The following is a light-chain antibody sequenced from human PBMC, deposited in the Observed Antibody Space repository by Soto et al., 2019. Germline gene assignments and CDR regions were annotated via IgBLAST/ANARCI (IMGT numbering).Light chain of an antibody. Sequence: QSVLTQPPSASGTPGQRVTISCSGSSSNIGDNYVYWYRQLPGTAPKLLIYRNDQPPSGVPDRFSGSKSGTSASLAISGLRSEDEADYSCAAWDDSLSGVVFGGGTKLTVL. CDR3: AAWDDSLSGVV. J-gene: IGLJ2*01. CDR2: RND. V-gene: IGLV1-47*01. CDR1: SSNIGDNY.